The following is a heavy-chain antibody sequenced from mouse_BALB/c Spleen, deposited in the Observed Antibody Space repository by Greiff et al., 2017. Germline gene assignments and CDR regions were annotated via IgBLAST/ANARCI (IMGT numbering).Heavy chain of an antibody. V-gene: IGHV5-9-4*01. D-gene: IGHD1-1*01. Sequence: EVQRVESGGGLVKPGGSLKLSCAASGFTFSSYAMSWVRQSPEKRLEWVAEISSGGSYTYYPDTVTGRFTISRDNAKNTLYLEMSSLRSEDTAMYYCARDNYGSSFYAMDYWGQGTSVTVSS. CDR2: ISSGGSYT. CDR1: GFTFSSYA. J-gene: IGHJ4*01. CDR3: ARDNYGSSFYAMDY.